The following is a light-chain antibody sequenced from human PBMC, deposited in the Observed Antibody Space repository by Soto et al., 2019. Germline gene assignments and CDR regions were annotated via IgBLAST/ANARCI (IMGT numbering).Light chain of an antibody. Sequence: QSVLTQPPSASGTPGQRVTISCSGSSSNIGSKYVYWYQQLPGTAPKLLMYRNNQRPSGVPGRFSGSKSGTSASLAISGRRSEDEGDYYWGSWDAGGSCPAFGGGTKLTVL. CDR3: GSWDAGGSCPA. CDR2: RNN. V-gene: IGLV1-47*01. J-gene: IGLJ2*01. CDR1: SSNIGSKY.